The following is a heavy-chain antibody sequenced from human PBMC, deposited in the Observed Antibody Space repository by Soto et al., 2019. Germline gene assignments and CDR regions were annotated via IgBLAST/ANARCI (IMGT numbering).Heavy chain of an antibody. D-gene: IGHD5-12*01. CDR1: GGSISSYY. V-gene: IGHV4-59*01. J-gene: IGHJ5*02. CDR2: IYYSGST. CDR3: ARAGGYDEAWFDP. Sequence: SETLSLTCTVSGGSISSYYWSWIRQPPGKGLEWIGYIYYSGSTNYNPSLKSRVTISVDTSKNQFSLKLSSVTAADTAVYYCARAGGYDEAWFDPWGQGTLVTVSS.